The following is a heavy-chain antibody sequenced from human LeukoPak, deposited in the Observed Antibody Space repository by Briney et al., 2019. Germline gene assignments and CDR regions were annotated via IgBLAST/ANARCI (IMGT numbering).Heavy chain of an antibody. CDR2: INSDGSST. CDR1: GFTFSSYW. J-gene: IGHJ3*02. CDR3: ARDRGRRDAFDI. Sequence: PGGSLSLSCAASGFTFSSYWMHWVRQAPGKGLVWVSRINSDGSSTSYADSVKGRFTISRDNAKNTLYLQMNSLRAEDTAVYYCARDRGRRDAFDIWGQGTMVTVSS. V-gene: IGHV3-74*01.